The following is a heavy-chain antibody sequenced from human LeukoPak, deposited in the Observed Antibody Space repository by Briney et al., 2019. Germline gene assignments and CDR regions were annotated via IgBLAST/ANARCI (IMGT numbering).Heavy chain of an antibody. CDR3: VRHTRRSPGDY. D-gene: IGHD1-26*01. CDR2: IRDDGSDK. Sequence: GGSLRLSCAASGFTFTSYWMTWVRQAPGKGLEWMANIRDDGSDKYYVDSVKGRFTISRDNAQNTLLLQMDSLRVEDTAVYYCVRHTRRSPGDYWGQGTLVTVST. J-gene: IGHJ4*02. CDR1: GFTFTSYW. V-gene: IGHV3-7*01.